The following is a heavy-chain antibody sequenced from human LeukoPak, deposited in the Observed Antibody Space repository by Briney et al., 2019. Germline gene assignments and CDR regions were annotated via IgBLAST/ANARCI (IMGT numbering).Heavy chain of an antibody. CDR1: GGSISSYY. CDR3: ARGDRSGYPREGFDY. Sequence: WETLSLTCTVSGGSISSYYWSWIRQPAGKGLEWIGRIYTSGSTNYNPSLKSRVTMSVDKSKNHFSLQQISVPPADTAVYYCARGDRSGYPREGFDYWGQGTLVTVSS. V-gene: IGHV4-4*07. D-gene: IGHD3-22*01. CDR2: IYTSGST. J-gene: IGHJ4*02.